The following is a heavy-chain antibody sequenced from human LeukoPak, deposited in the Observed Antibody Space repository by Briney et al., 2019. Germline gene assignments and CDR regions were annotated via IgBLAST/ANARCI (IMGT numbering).Heavy chain of an antibody. CDR1: GFMFDDYA. D-gene: IGHD3-3*01. Sequence: GGSLRLSCAASGFMFDDYAMRRVRQAPGKGLEWVSLITWDAGGTYYADSVKGRFTISRDNNKNSLYLQMNSLRVDDSALYYCVKGHASRFPRVYYMDVWGKGTTVTLSS. V-gene: IGHV3-43D*03. J-gene: IGHJ6*03. CDR2: ITWDAGGT. CDR3: VKGHASRFPRVYYMDV.